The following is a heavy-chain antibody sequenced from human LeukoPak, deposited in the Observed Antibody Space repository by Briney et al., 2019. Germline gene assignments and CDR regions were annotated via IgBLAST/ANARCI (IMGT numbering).Heavy chain of an antibody. CDR1: GSSLSSYY. CDR2: ISETGKT. D-gene: IGHD1-26*01. Sequence: PSETLSLTCSVSGSSLSSYYWHWLRQPPGKGLEWIGYISETGKTDSTSPLKSRVSISLDTSKKQFSLIRRSVTAAESAVYYGAAAYYEPFATWGPGTLVTVSS. J-gene: IGHJ5*02. CDR3: AAAYYEPFAT. V-gene: IGHV4-59*01.